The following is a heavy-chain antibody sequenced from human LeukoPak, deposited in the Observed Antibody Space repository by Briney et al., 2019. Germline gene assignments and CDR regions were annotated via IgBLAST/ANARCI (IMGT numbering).Heavy chain of an antibody. D-gene: IGHD2-15*01. CDR3: ARRDIVVVVSASDY. Sequence: AGESLRLSCAASGFTFSDYVMIWVRQAPGKGLEWFSGITASGDRTFYGDSVRGRFTMSRDNSKDTVYLQMNSLRVDDTAVYYCARRDIVVVVSASDYWGQGTLVTVSS. J-gene: IGHJ4*02. CDR2: ITASGDRT. CDR1: GFTFSDYV. V-gene: IGHV3-23*01.